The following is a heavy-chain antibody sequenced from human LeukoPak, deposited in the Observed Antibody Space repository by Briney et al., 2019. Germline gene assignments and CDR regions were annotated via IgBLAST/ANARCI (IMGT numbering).Heavy chain of an antibody. CDR2: ISTSSSTI. Sequence: GGSLRLSCAASGFTFSVHSMNWVRQAPGKGLEWVSYISTSSSTIYYADSVKGRFTISRDNAKNSLFLQMNSLRAEDTAMYYCARDRGHYFDYWGQGTLVTVSS. CDR1: GFTFSVHS. CDR3: ARDRGHYFDY. J-gene: IGHJ4*02. V-gene: IGHV3-48*01.